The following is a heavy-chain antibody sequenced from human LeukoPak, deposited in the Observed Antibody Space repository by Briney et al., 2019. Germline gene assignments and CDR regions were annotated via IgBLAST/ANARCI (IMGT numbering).Heavy chain of an antibody. J-gene: IGHJ4*02. Sequence: GGSLRLSCAASGFTVNNYMSWVRQAPGKGLECVSVIYRGGNTYYADSVKGRFTISRDNSKNTLFLQMNSLRADDTAVYYCARGAGGTFPFDYWGQGTLVTVSS. V-gene: IGHV3-66*01. CDR2: IYRGGNT. CDR1: GFTVNNY. CDR3: ARGAGGTFPFDY. D-gene: IGHD1-26*01.